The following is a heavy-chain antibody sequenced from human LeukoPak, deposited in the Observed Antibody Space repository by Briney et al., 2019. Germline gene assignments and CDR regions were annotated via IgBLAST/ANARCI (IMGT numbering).Heavy chain of an antibody. CDR1: GFTFSSYG. D-gene: IGHD6-13*01. CDR3: ARVGLGSSWYHTWPYYYYGMDV. V-gene: IGHV3-33*01. CDR2: IWYDGSNK. J-gene: IGHJ6*02. Sequence: PGGSLRLSCAASGFTFSSYGMHWVRQAPGKGLEWVAVIWYDGSNKYYADSEKGRFTISRDNSKNTLYLQMNSLRAEDTAVYYCARVGLGSSWYHTWPYYYYGMDVWGQGTTVTVSS.